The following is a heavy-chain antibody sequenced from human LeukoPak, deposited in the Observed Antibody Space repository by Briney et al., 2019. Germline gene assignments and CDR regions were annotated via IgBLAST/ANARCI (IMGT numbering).Heavy chain of an antibody. CDR2: MNPKSGNT. D-gene: IGHD2-2*01. CDR1: GYTFTNYD. Sequence: ASVKVSCKASGYTFTNYDINWVRQATGQGLEWMGWMNPKSGNTGYAQKFQGRVTITRNTSRNTAYMELSSLRSEDTAVYYCAREGYCSSTSCYYFDYWGQGTLVTVSS. V-gene: IGHV1-8*03. J-gene: IGHJ4*02. CDR3: AREGYCSSTSCYYFDY.